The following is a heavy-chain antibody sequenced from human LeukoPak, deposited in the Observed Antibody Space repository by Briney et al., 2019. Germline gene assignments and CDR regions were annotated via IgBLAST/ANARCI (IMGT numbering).Heavy chain of an antibody. CDR3: ARRGSHYYMDV. Sequence: SGTLSLTCTVSGGSISSSNWWGWVRQPPGKGLECIGEIYHFGTTNYNPSLKSRVTISVDTSKNQFSLKLSSVTAADTAVYYCARRGSHYYMDVWGKGTTVTISS. CDR1: GGSISSSNW. CDR2: IYHFGTT. V-gene: IGHV4-4*02. D-gene: IGHD1-26*01. J-gene: IGHJ6*03.